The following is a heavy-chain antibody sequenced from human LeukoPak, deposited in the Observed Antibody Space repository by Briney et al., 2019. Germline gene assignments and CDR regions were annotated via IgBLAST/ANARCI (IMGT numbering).Heavy chain of an antibody. V-gene: IGHV4-59*01. Sequence: PSETLSLTCTVSGGSISGFYWNWIRKPPGKGLEWIGYVYYSGNTNYNPSLKSRVTISLDTSKNQFSLKLRSVTAADTAVYYCARDTRDAFDIWGQGTMVTVSS. J-gene: IGHJ3*02. CDR3: ARDTRDAFDI. CDR1: GGSISGFY. CDR2: VYYSGNT.